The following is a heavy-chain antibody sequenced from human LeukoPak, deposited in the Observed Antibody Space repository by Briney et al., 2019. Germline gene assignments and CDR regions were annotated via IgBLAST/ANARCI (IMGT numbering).Heavy chain of an antibody. J-gene: IGHJ3*02. D-gene: IGHD3-22*01. V-gene: IGHV4-34*01. Sequence: SETLSLTCAVYGGSFSGYYWSWIRQPPGKGLEWIGEINHSGSTNYNPSLKSRVTISVDTSKNQFSLKLSSVTAADTAVYYCARDRGYYWGPGAFDIWGQGTMVTVSS. CDR3: ARDRGYYWGPGAFDI. CDR2: INHSGST. CDR1: GGSFSGYY.